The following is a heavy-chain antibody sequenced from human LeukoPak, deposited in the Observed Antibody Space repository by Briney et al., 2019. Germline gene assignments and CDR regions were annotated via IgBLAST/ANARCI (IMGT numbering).Heavy chain of an antibody. CDR2: INQGGSAQ. D-gene: IGHD6-13*01. V-gene: IGHV3-7*01. CDR3: ARDISASGIFFDS. J-gene: IGHJ4*02. CDR1: GFTFSTFW. Sequence: GGALRLSCAASGFTFSTFWLGWVRQGPGKGLEWVANINQGGSAQYYVDSVKGRFTISRDNAENALYLQMNSLRAEDTAVYFCARDISASGIFFDSWGQGTLVTVSS.